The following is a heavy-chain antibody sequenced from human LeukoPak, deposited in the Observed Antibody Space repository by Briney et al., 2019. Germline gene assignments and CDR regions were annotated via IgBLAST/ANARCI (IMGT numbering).Heavy chain of an antibody. J-gene: IGHJ4*02. Sequence: GGSLRLSCAASGFDFKSYAMYWVRQAPGKGLEWVSSISGGSDHIYYADPVKGRFTISRDNAKNSLYLQMNSLRAEDTAVYYCARIGSGWYWDYWGQGTLVTVSS. V-gene: IGHV3-21*01. CDR2: ISGGSDHI. CDR1: GFDFKSYA. D-gene: IGHD6-19*01. CDR3: ARIGSGWYWDY.